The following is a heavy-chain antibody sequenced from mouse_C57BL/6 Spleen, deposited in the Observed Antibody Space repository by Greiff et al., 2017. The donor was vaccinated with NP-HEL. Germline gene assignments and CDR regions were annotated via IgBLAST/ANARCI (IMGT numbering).Heavy chain of an antibody. D-gene: IGHD1-1*01. CDR3: AQGGSSYDYYAMDY. CDR2: IHPSDSDT. J-gene: IGHJ4*01. CDR1: GYTFTSYW. V-gene: IGHV1-74*01. Sequence: QVQLKQPGAELVKPGASVKVSCKASGYTFTSYWMHWVKQRPGQGLEWIGRIHPSDSDTNYNQKFKGKATLTVDKSSSTAYMQLSSLTSEDSAVYYCAQGGSSYDYYAMDYWGQGTSVTVSS.